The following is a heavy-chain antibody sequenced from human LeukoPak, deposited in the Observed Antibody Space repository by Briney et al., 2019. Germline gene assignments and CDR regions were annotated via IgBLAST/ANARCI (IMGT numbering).Heavy chain of an antibody. D-gene: IGHD7-27*01. CDR3: ARDPEGHWGKLGAFEI. CDR1: GGSFSGYY. V-gene: IGHV4-34*01. Sequence: SETLSLTCAVYGGSFSGYYWSWIRQPPGKGLEWIGEINHSGSTNYNPSLKSRVTISVDTSKNQFSLKLSSVTAADTAVYYCARDPEGHWGKLGAFEIWGQGTMVTVSS. CDR2: INHSGST. J-gene: IGHJ3*02.